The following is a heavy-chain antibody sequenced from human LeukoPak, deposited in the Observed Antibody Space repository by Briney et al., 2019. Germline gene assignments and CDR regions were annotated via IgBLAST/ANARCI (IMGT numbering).Heavy chain of an antibody. Sequence: GGSLRLSCAASGFTFSNYAMSWVRQTPGKGLKWVSAISGGGVSTSYADSERGRFTISRDNSKNTLYLQMNSLRAEDTAVYYCAKDRSLRYYGSGSYYYFDYWGQGTLVTVSS. CDR1: GFTFSNYA. D-gene: IGHD3-10*01. V-gene: IGHV3-23*01. CDR3: AKDRSLRYYGSGSYYYFDY. CDR2: ISGGGVST. J-gene: IGHJ4*02.